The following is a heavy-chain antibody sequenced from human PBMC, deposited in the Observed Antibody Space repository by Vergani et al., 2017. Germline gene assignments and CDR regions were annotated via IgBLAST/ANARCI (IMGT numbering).Heavy chain of an antibody. Sequence: EVQLVESGGGLVKPGGSLRLSCAASGFSFSNAWMTRVCQGPGKGLEWVGRIKSQIDGGTTDYAAPVKGRFTISRDESTNRLYLHMNSLKTEDTAVCYCTTLSPIWAHWWGQGTLVNVSS. J-gene: IGHJ4*01. CDR3: TTLSPIWAHW. V-gene: IGHV3-15*01. D-gene: IGHD7-27*01. CDR1: GFSFSNAW. CDR2: IKSQIDGGTT.